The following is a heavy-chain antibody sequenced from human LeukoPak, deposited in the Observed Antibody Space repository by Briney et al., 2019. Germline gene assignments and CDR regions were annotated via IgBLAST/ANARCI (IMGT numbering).Heavy chain of an antibody. D-gene: IGHD3-3*01. CDR1: GGSISSYY. Sequence: PSETLSLTCTVSGGSISSYYWSWIRQPAGKGLEWIGRIYTSGSTNYNPSLKSRVTMSVDTSKNQFSLKLSSVTAADTAVYYCARDIATIFGVVEPGYYYYMDVWGKGTTVTVSS. V-gene: IGHV4-4*07. CDR2: IYTSGST. J-gene: IGHJ6*03. CDR3: ARDIATIFGVVEPGYYYYMDV.